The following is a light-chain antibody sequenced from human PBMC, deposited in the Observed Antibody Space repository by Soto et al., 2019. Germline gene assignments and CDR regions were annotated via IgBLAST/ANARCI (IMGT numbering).Light chain of an antibody. J-gene: IGKJ1*01. CDR1: QGFPFK. CDR3: QHYANSVWT. Sequence: EIVLTQSPAILSLSPGERATLSCGASQGFPFKLAWYQQKPGLAPRLLIYDTSTRTTGIPDRFSGSGSGIHITLTISRLEPDDFAVYYCQHYANSVWTVGQGTKVEVK. V-gene: IGKV3D-20*01. CDR2: DTS.